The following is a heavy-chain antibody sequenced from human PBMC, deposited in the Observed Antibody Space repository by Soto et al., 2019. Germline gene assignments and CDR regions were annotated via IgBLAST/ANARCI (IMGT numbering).Heavy chain of an antibody. V-gene: IGHV3-9*02. CDR3: AKDMKWGGMTTIHYFDS. Sequence: PGGSLRLSYVASGFTADDYAMHWVRQAPGKGLEWVSGISSNSDTIDYADSVKGRFTISRDNAKNSLFLQMNSLRPEDTALYYCAKDMKWGGMTTIHYFDSWGQGTLVTVSS. CDR1: GFTADDYA. D-gene: IGHD4-17*01. CDR2: ISSNSDTI. J-gene: IGHJ4*02.